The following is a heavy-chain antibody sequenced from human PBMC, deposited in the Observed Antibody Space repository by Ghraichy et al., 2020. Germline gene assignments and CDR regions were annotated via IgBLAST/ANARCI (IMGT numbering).Heavy chain of an antibody. CDR1: GYTFTSYG. V-gene: IGHV1-18*04. J-gene: IGHJ4*02. Sequence: ASVKVSCKASGYTFTSYGISWVRQAPGQGLECMGWITTYNHNTIYAQKFQGRVTMTTDTSTSTAYMELRSLSSDDTSVYYCARVLPGIAEAATLGFDYWGQGTLVTVSS. D-gene: IGHD6-13*01. CDR3: ARVLPGIAEAATLGFDY. CDR2: ITTYNHNT.